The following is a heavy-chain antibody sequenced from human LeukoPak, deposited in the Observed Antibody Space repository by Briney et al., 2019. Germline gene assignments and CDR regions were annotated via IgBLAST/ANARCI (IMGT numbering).Heavy chain of an antibody. CDR1: GFTFSSYT. CDR3: ARDYDSTGQIDY. V-gene: IGHV3-48*02. J-gene: IGHJ4*02. Sequence: GGSLRLSCAASGFTFSSYTMNWVRQAPGKGLGWIAYISSGGSTTYYADSVRGRFTISRDNAKNSLYLQMNSLIDEDTAVYYCARDYDSTGQIDYWGQGTLVTVSS. D-gene: IGHD3-22*01. CDR2: ISSGGSTT.